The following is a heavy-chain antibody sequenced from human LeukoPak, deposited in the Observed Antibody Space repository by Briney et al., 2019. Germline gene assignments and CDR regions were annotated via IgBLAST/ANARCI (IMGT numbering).Heavy chain of an antibody. V-gene: IGHV5-51*01. J-gene: IGHJ3*02. Sequence: GESLTISCKGSGYSFTTSWIGWVRQMPGKGLEWMGIIYPCDSDTRYSPSFQGHVTISADKSISTAYLQWSSLKASDTAMYYCARLARIAVAGTLIWDAFHIWGRGTMVTVSS. D-gene: IGHD6-19*01. CDR3: ARLARIAVAGTLIWDAFHI. CDR1: GYSFTTSW. CDR2: IYPCDSDT.